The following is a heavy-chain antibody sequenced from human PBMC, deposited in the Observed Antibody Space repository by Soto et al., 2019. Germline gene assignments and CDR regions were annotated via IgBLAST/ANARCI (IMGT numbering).Heavy chain of an antibody. D-gene: IGHD3-10*01. CDR1: GYTFTSYD. CDR3: ARSVGGSNVNFDY. Sequence: QVQLVQSGAEVRTPGASVKVSCKASGYTFTSYDINWVRQATGQGPEWMGWMNPDSGNTGYVQKSQGRVXXTXNXAISTAYMELSSLRSEDTAVYYCARSVGGSNVNFDYWGQGTLVTVSS. J-gene: IGHJ4*02. V-gene: IGHV1-8*01. CDR2: MNPDSGNT.